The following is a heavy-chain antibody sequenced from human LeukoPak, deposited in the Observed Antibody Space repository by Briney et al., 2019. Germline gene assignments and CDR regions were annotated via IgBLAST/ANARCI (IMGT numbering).Heavy chain of an antibody. Sequence: GGSLRLSCAASGFTFSSYAMHWVRQAPGKGLEWVAVISYDGSNKYYADSVKGRFTNSRDNSKNTLYLQMNSLRAEDTAVYYCAREAAAGMNPLLYWGQGTLVTVSS. V-gene: IGHV3-30-3*01. CDR3: AREAAAGMNPLLY. D-gene: IGHD6-13*01. CDR1: GFTFSSYA. CDR2: ISYDGSNK. J-gene: IGHJ4*02.